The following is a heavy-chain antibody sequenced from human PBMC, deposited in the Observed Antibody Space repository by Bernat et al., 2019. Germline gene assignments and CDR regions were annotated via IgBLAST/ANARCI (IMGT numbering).Heavy chain of an antibody. V-gene: IGHV3-21*01. J-gene: IGHJ4*02. CDR3: ARDPATYYDFWSGYFGEGYYFDY. CDR2: ISSSSSYI. CDR1: GFTFSSYS. Sequence: VQLVESGGGVVQPGRSLRLSCAASGFTFSSYSMNWVRQAPGKGLEWVSSISSSSSYIYYADSVKGRFTISRDNAKNSLYLQMNSLRAEDTAVYYCARDPATYYDFWSGYFGEGYYFDYWGQGTLVTVSS. D-gene: IGHD3-3*01.